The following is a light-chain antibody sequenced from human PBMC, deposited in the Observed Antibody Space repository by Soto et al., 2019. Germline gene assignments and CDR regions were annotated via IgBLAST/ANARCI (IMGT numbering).Light chain of an antibody. Sequence: SHLPQNPTPLSASIGDRFTITCRAGQTIGSHLNWYQQKPGKAPKLLIFAASNLQSGVPSRCSGSGSGTDFTLTINSLQPEDIASYYCQPTFLGANFAQGTLLENK. CDR3: QPTFLGAN. J-gene: IGKJ5*01. CDR2: AAS. V-gene: IGKV1-39*01. CDR1: QTIGSH.